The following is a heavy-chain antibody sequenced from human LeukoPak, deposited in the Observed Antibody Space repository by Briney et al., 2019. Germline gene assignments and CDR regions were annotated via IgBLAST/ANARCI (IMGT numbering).Heavy chain of an antibody. CDR3: AKGPHFDY. V-gene: IGHV4-59*01. Sequence: PSETLSLTCTVSGGSISTYYWSWIRQPPGKGLEWIGYVYYSGSTNYNPSLKSRVTISIDTSKKQFSLKLSSVTAADTAVYYCAKGPHFDYWGQGTLVTVSS. CDR2: VYYSGST. CDR1: GGSISTYY. J-gene: IGHJ4*02.